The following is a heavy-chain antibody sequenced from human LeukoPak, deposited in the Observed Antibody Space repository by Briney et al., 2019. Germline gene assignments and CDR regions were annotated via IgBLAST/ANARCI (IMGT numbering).Heavy chain of an antibody. CDR2: ISSSSSYI. Sequence: PGGSLRLSCAASGFTFSSYSMNWVRQAPGKGLEWVSSISSSSSYIYYADPVKGRFTISRDNAKNSLYLQMNSLRAEDTAVYYCAMFSSGRGGGPFDYWGQGILVTVSS. CDR3: AMFSSGRGGGPFDY. J-gene: IGHJ4*02. V-gene: IGHV3-21*01. D-gene: IGHD6-19*01. CDR1: GFTFSSYS.